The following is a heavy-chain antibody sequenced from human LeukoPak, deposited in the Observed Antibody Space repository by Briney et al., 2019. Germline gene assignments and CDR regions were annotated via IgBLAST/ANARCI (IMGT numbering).Heavy chain of an antibody. CDR3: AGLSITMIGGV. CDR1: GFTFSSYE. CDR2: ISSSGSTI. V-gene: IGHV3-48*03. J-gene: IGHJ6*04. D-gene: IGHD3-10*02. Sequence: GGSLRLSCAASGFTFSSYEMNWVRQAPRTGLEWVSYISSSGSTIYYAYSVKGRFTISRDNAKNSLYLQMNSLRAEDTAVYYCAGLSITMIGGVWGKGTTVTISS.